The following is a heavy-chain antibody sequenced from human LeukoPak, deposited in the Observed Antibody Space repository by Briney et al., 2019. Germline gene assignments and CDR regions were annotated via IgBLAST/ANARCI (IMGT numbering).Heavy chain of an antibody. J-gene: IGHJ4*02. CDR1: GFTFSSYS. Sequence: PGGSLRLSCAASGFTFSSYSMNWVRQAPGKGLEWVSSISSSSSYIYYADSVKGRFTISRDNAKNSLYLQMNSLRAEDTAVYYCARYYYDFWSGPKTGEKNFDYWGQGTLVTVSS. CDR2: ISSSSSYI. CDR3: ARYYYDFWSGPKTGEKNFDY. V-gene: IGHV3-21*01. D-gene: IGHD3-3*01.